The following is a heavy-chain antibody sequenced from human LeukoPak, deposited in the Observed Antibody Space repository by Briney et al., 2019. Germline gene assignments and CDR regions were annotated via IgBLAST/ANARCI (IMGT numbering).Heavy chain of an antibody. Sequence: GGSLRLSCAASGFTFSSYWMSWVRQAPGKGLEWVSYISSSGSTIYYADSVKGRFTISRDNAKNSLYLQMNSLRAEDTAVYYWGEIRNSMVGGVWGKGTTVTISS. V-gene: IGHV3-48*04. CDR3: GEIRNSMVGGV. CDR1: GFTFSSYW. CDR2: ISSSGSTI. D-gene: IGHD3-10*02. J-gene: IGHJ6*04.